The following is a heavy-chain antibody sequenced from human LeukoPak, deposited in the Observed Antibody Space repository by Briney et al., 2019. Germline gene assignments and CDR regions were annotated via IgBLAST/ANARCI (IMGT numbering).Heavy chain of an antibody. CDR1: GYTFTSYA. CDR2: VNAGNGNT. V-gene: IGHV1-3*01. CDR3: ARDWAYSSSWYYFDY. D-gene: IGHD6-13*01. J-gene: IGHJ4*02. Sequence: ASVKVSCKASGYTFTSYAMHWVRQAPGQRLEWMGWVNAGNGNTKYSQKFQGRVTITRDTSASTAYMELSSLRSEDTAVYYCARDWAYSSSWYYFDYWGQGTLVTVSS.